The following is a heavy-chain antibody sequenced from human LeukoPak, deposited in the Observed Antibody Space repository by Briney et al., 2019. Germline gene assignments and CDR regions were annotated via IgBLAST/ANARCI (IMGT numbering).Heavy chain of an antibody. CDR3: AKALEVCGGDCYLYYFDY. J-gene: IGHJ4*02. CDR2: ISGSGGST. CDR1: GFTFSSYA. V-gene: IGHV3-23*01. D-gene: IGHD2-21*01. Sequence: GGSLRLSCAASGFTFSSYAMSWVRQAPGKGLEWVSAISGSGGSTYYAVSVKGRFTISRDNSKNTLYLQMNSLRAEDTAVYYCAKALEVCGGDCYLYYFDYWGQGTLVTVSS.